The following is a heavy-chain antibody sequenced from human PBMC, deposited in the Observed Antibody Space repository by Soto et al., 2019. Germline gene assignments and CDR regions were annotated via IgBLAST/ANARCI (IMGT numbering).Heavy chain of an antibody. CDR3: ARPAQEYYYDNNGYSTDY. CDR1: GYTFTIYG. V-gene: IGHV1-18*01. Sequence: ASVKVSCKASGYTFTIYGISWVRQAPGQGLEWMGWISAYNGNTNYAQKLQGRVTMATDTSTSTAYMELRSLRSDDTAVYYCARPAQEYYYDNNGYSTDYWGQGTLVTVSS. J-gene: IGHJ4*02. CDR2: ISAYNGNT. D-gene: IGHD3-22*01.